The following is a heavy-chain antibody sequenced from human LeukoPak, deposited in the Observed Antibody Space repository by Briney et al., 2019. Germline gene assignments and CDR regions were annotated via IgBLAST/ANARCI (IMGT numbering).Heavy chain of an antibody. D-gene: IGHD2-2*01. CDR1: RASISDYY. CDR2: VSSRGAT. J-gene: IGHJ4*02. CDR3: ARAQKTMLSRAVYFFDF. V-gene: IGHV4-59*01. Sequence: SETLSLTCNVSRASISDYYWSWIRQSPTRGLEWIGYVSSRGATNNNPSLKSRVTTSAHTSENQLSLKLTSVTAADTAVYYCARAQKTMLSRAVYFFDFWGQGLLVTVSS.